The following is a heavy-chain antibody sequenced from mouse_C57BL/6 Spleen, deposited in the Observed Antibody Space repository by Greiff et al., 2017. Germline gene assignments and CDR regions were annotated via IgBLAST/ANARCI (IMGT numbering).Heavy chain of an antibody. CDR3: ASGGFYYGYYVGHLPLAY. D-gene: IGHD2-3*01. J-gene: IGHJ3*01. CDR2: ISYDGSN. V-gene: IGHV3-6*01. CDR1: GYYITSGYY. Sequence: EVHLVESGPGLVKPSQSLSLTCSVTGYYITSGYYWNWIRQFPGSKLEWMGYISYDGSNNYNPSLKNRISITRDTSTVQFFLTLNSVSTEDTATYYCASGGFYYGYYVGHLPLAYWGQGTLVTVSA.